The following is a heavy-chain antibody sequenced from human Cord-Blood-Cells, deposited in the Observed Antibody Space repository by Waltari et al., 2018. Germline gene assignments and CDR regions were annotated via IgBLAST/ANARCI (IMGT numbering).Heavy chain of an antibody. Sequence: QVQLQESGPGLVKPSETLSLTCTVSGGSISSYYWSWIRQPPGKGLEWIGYIYYSGSTNYNPSRKSRVTISVDTSKNQFSLKLSSVTAADTAVYYCAREGGLGILPDYWGQGTLVTVSS. CDR2: IYYSGST. J-gene: IGHJ4*02. D-gene: IGHD7-27*01. CDR3: AREGGLGILPDY. V-gene: IGHV4-59*01. CDR1: GGSISSYY.